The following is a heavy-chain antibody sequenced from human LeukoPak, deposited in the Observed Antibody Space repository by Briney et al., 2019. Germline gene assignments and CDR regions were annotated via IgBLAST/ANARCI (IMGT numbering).Heavy chain of an antibody. D-gene: IGHD2-2*01. CDR1: GYTFTSYY. V-gene: IGHV1-2*02. Sequence: ASVKVSCKASGYTFTSYYMHWVRQAPGQGLEWMGWIYPSSGATNYAQKFQGRVTMTRDTSISTAYMELSRLTSDDTAVYYCASVTYTSLTPFDYWGQGTLVTVTS. CDR2: IYPSSGAT. J-gene: IGHJ4*02. CDR3: ASVTYTSLTPFDY.